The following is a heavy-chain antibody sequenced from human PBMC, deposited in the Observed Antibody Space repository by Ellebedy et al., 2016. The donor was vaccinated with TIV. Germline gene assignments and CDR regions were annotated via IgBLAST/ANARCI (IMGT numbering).Heavy chain of an antibody. CDR1: GGSMRNYY. Sequence: MPSETLSLTCTVSGGSMRNYYWSWIRQPPGKGLEWLGQIFYSGSTNSNPSLRSRVTISVDTSKNQFSLRLSSVTAADTAVYYCARRKITIFGVTDAFDIWGQGTVVTVSS. V-gene: IGHV4-59*01. CDR2: IFYSGST. CDR3: ARRKITIFGVTDAFDI. J-gene: IGHJ3*02. D-gene: IGHD3-3*01.